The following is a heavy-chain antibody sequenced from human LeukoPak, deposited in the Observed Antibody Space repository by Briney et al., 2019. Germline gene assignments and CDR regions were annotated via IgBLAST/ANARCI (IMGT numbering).Heavy chain of an antibody. Sequence: SETLSLTCAVYGGSFSGYYWSWLRQPPGKGLEWIGRIYYSGSTYYSPSLKSRVTISVDTSKNQFSLKLSSVTAADTAVYYCARLLRVGYCSTTTCNWFDPWGQGTLVTVSS. CDR2: IYYSGST. CDR1: GGSFSGYY. J-gene: IGHJ5*02. V-gene: IGHV4-34*01. D-gene: IGHD2-2*03. CDR3: ARLLRVGYCSTTTCNWFDP.